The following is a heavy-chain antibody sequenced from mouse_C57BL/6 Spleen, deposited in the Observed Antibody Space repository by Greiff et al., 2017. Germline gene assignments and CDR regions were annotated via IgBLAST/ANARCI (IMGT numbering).Heavy chain of an antibody. V-gene: IGHV1-54*01. CDR2: INPGSGGT. J-gene: IGHJ3*01. CDR1: GYAFTNYL. Sequence: VQLQQSGAELVRPGTSVKVSCKASGYAFTNYLIEWVKQRPGQGLEWIGVINPGSGGTNYNETFKGKATLTADKSSSTAYMQLSSLTSEDSAVYFCARGEAWFAYWGQGTLVTVSA. CDR3: ARGEAWFAY.